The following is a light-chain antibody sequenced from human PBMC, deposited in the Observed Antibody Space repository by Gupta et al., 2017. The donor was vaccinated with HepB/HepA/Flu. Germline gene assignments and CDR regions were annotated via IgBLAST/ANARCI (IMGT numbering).Light chain of an antibody. J-gene: IGLJ2*01. Sequence: QSVLTQPLPVSAAPGKNVTISCSGSSSNIGNNYVSWYQQLPGTAPKHLIYENNKRPSGIPDRFSGSQSGTSATLGITGLQTGDEADYYCGAWGSSLSAGVFGGGTKLTVL. V-gene: IGLV1-51*02. CDR3: GAWGSSLSAGV. CDR2: ENN. CDR1: SSNIGNNY.